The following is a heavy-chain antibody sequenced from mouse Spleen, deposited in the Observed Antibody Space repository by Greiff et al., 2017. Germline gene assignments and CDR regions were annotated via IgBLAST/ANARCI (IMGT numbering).Heavy chain of an antibody. CDR3: AGPLYDGYWAY. J-gene: IGHJ3*01. CDR1: GYAFSSSW. V-gene: IGHV1-82*01. Sequence: QVQLKESGPELVKPGASVKISCKASGYAFSSSWMNWVKQRPGQGLEWIGRIYPGDGDTNYNGKFKGKATLTADKSSSTAYMQLSSLTSVDSAVYFCAGPLYDGYWAYWGQGTLVTVSA. D-gene: IGHD2-3*01. CDR2: IYPGDGDT.